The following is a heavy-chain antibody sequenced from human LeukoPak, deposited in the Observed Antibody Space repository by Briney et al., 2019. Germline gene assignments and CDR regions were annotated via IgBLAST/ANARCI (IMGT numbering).Heavy chain of an antibody. Sequence: PGGSVRLSCAASGFTFSSYSMNWVRQAPGKGLEWIGTIYYGGSAYYNPSLKSRVTISVDTSKNQFSLKLSSVTAADTAVYYCATRNPMAYDTFDYWGQGTLVTVSS. V-gene: IGHV4-39*07. CDR3: ATRNPMAYDTFDY. CDR2: IYYGGSA. D-gene: IGHD3-9*01. J-gene: IGHJ4*02. CDR1: GFTFSSYS.